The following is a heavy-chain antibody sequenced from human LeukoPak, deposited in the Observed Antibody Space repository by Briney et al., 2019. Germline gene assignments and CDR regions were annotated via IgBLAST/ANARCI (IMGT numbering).Heavy chain of an antibody. CDR3: AKPGARDCSSTSCYYYYMDV. J-gene: IGHJ6*03. D-gene: IGHD2-2*01. CDR2: ISGSVGST. Sequence: GGSLRLSCAASGFTFSSYAMSWVRQAPGKGLEGFSGISGSVGSTYYADSVKGRFTISRDNSKNTLYLQMNRLRAEDTAVYYCAKPGARDCSSTSCYYYYMDVWGKGTTVTVSS. CDR1: GFTFSSYA. V-gene: IGHV3-23*01.